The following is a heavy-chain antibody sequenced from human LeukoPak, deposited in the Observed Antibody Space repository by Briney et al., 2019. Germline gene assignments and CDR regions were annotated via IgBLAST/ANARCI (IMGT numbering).Heavy chain of an antibody. J-gene: IGHJ4*02. CDR1: GFTFSSYS. CDR2: ISSSSSYI. CDR3: ARDLTSDYVWGSYRYGDY. Sequence: GGSLRLSCAASGFTFSSYSMNWVRQAPGKGLEWVSSISSSSSYIYYADSVKGRFTISRDNAKNSLYLQMNSLRAEDTAVYYCARDLTSDYVWGSYRYGDYWGQGTLVTVSS. D-gene: IGHD3-16*02. V-gene: IGHV3-21*01.